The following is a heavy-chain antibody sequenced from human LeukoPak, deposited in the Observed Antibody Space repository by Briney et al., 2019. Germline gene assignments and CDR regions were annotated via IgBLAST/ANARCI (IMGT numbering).Heavy chain of an antibody. CDR3: ARRTSGGYSGYIDR. Sequence: PSETLSLTCNVSGGSIGSRSFYWGWIRQPPGKRLEFIGSIDHSGNTNYNSSLKSRVTISADTSRNQFSLKLRSVTAADTAVYYCARRTSGGYSGYIDRWGQGTLVSVSS. D-gene: IGHD5-12*01. J-gene: IGHJ5*02. CDR1: GGSIGSRSFY. CDR2: IDHSGNT. V-gene: IGHV4-39*01.